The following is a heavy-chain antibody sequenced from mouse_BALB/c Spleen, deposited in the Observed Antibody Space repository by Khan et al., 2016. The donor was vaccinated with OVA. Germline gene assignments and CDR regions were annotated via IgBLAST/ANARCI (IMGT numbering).Heavy chain of an antibody. CDR2: INPSNGYT. J-gene: IGHJ3*01. D-gene: IGHD2-14*01. V-gene: IGHV1-4*01. CDR1: GYTFTSYT. CDR3: LSDGAYYRNDGWFAY. Sequence: QVQLKESGAELARPGASVKMSCKASGYTFTSYTIHWIKLRPGQGLEWIGYINPSNGYTNYNQKFKDKATLTADKSSTTAYMQLSSLTSDDSAVYNCLSDGAYYRNDGWFAYWGQGTLVTVSA.